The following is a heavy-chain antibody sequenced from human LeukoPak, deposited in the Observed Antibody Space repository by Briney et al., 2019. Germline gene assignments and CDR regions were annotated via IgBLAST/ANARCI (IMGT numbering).Heavy chain of an antibody. CDR3: ARVKISMATTGGMDV. D-gene: IGHD5-24*01. J-gene: IGHJ6*02. V-gene: IGHV3-30*04. CDR1: GFTFSSYA. CDR2: ISYDGSNK. Sequence: QPGRSLRLSCAASGFTFSSYAMHWVRQAPGKGLEWVAVISYDGSNKYYADSVKGRFTISRDNSKNTLYLQMNSLRAEDTAVYYCARVKISMATTGGMDVWAKGPRSPSP.